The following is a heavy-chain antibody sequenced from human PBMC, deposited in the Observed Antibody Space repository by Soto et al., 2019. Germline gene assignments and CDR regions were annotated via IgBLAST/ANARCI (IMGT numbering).Heavy chain of an antibody. CDR2: IKQDGSEK. D-gene: IGHD5-12*01. Sequence: GGSLRLSCAASGFTFSSYWMSWVRQAPGKGLEWVANIKQDGSEKYYVDSVKGRFTISRDNAKNSLYLQMNSLRAEDTAVYYCARHEGSGYDWAPYDYYYYYGMDVWGQGTTVTVSS. CDR3: ARHEGSGYDWAPYDYYYYYGMDV. V-gene: IGHV3-7*03. J-gene: IGHJ6*02. CDR1: GFTFSSYW.